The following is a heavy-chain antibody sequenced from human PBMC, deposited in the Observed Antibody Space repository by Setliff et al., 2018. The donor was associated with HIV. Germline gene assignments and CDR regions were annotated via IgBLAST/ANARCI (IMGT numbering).Heavy chain of an antibody. CDR3: ALGYCSVGSCYSVDFDY. CDR1: GGTFSSFA. V-gene: IGHV1-69*13. J-gene: IGHJ4*02. D-gene: IGHD2-15*01. CDR2: IIPMFGTA. Sequence: SVKVSCKASGGTFSSFAIHWVRQAPGQGLEWMGGIIPMFGTANYAQKFHGRVTITADESTNTAYMELSSLGSEDTAVYYCALGYCSVGSCYSVDFDYWGQGTLVTV.